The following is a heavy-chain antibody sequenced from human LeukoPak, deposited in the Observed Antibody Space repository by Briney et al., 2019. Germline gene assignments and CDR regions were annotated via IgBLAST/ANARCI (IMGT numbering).Heavy chain of an antibody. V-gene: IGHV4-59*01. D-gene: IGHD5-18*01. Sequence: SETLSLTCSVSGGSISSYYWSWIRQPPGKGPEWIGYINNSGSTNYNPSVKSRVTISVDTSKKQFSLRLSSVTTADTAVYYCAKDRSPRGYSYGYFDYWRQGILVTVSS. CDR2: INNSGST. J-gene: IGHJ4*02. CDR3: AKDRSPRGYSYGYFDY. CDR1: GGSISSYY.